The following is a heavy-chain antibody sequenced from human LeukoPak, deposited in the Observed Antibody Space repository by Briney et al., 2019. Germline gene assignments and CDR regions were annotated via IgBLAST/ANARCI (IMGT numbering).Heavy chain of an antibody. Sequence: GGSLRLSCAASGFPFSDYWMDWVRQVPGKGMEWVANIKQDGCEHYYADSVKGRLTISRDNAKNSLYLEMNSLRAEDTAVYYCSRSLDYWGQGALVTVSS. V-gene: IGHV3-7*01. J-gene: IGHJ4*02. CDR3: SRSLDY. CDR2: IKQDGCEH. CDR1: GFPFSDYW.